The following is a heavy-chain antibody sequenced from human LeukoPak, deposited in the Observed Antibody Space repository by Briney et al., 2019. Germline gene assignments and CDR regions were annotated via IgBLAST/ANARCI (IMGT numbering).Heavy chain of an antibody. CDR2: IIPIFGTA. J-gene: IGHJ4*02. D-gene: IGHD5-12*01. Sequence: SVTVSCKAPGGTFTDYSISWVRQAPGQGLEWMGGIIPIFGTANYAQKFQGRVTITADESTSTAYMELSSLRSEDTAVYYCARDRRGYDLWYYFDYWGQGTLVTVSS. V-gene: IGHV1-69*13. CDR1: GGTFTDYS. CDR3: ARDRRGYDLWYYFDY.